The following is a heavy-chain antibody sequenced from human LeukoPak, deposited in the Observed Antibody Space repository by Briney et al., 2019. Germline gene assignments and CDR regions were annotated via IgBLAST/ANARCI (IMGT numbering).Heavy chain of an antibody. Sequence: GGSLRLSCAASGFTFSSYGMHWVRQAPGKGLEWVAVIWYDGSNKYYADSVKGRFTISRDNAKNSLYLQMNSLRAEDTAVYYCAREGQQLVRGAFDIWGQGTMVTVSS. CDR2: IWYDGSNK. CDR3: AREGQQLVRGAFDI. J-gene: IGHJ3*02. V-gene: IGHV3-33*01. D-gene: IGHD6-13*01. CDR1: GFTFSSYG.